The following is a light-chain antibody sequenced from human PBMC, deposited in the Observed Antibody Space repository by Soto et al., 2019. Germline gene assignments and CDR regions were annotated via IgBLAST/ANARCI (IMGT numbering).Light chain of an antibody. V-gene: IGKV1-5*03. CDR2: KAS. CDR3: QQYNSYSRACT. Sequence: DIQMTQSPSTLSASVGDRVTITCRASQSISSWLAWYQQKPGKAPKLLIYKASSLESGVPSRFSGSGSGTEFTLTISSLQPDDFATYYCQQYNSYSRACTFGHGTKVEIK. CDR1: QSISSW. J-gene: IGKJ1*01.